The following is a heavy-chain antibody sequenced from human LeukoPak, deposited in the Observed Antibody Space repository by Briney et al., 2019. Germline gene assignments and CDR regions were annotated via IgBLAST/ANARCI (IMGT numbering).Heavy chain of an antibody. J-gene: IGHJ4*02. CDR3: ARNTHEYSTLRDRDY. V-gene: IGHV4-34*01. CDR1: GGSFSGYY. Sequence: SETLSLTCAVYGGSFSGYYWSWIRQPPGKGLEWIGEINHSGSTNYNPSLKSRVTISVDTSKYQFSLKLSSVTAADTAVYYCARNTHEYSTLRDRDYWGQGTLVTVSS. CDR2: INHSGST. D-gene: IGHD6-6*01.